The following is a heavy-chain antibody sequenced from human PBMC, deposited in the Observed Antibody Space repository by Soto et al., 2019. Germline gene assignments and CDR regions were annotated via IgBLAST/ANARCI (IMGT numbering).Heavy chain of an antibody. V-gene: IGHV1-18*01. J-gene: IGHJ6*03. CDR3: ARASTVTRVRYYYYYMDV. CDR2: ISAYNGNT. Sequence: ASVKVSCKASGYTFTSYGISWVRQAPGQGLEWMGWISAYNGNTNYAQKLQGRVTMTTDTSTSTAYMELRSLRSDDTAVYYCARASTVTRVRYYYYYMDVWGKGTTVTVSS. CDR1: GYTFTSYG. D-gene: IGHD4-4*01.